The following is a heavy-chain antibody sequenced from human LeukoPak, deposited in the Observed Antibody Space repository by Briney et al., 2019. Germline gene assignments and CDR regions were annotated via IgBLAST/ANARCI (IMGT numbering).Heavy chain of an antibody. J-gene: IGHJ4*02. CDR3: ARVVSTVTTYYFDY. Sequence: PSETLSLTCTVSGGSISSYYWSWIRQPPGKGLEWIGYIYYSGSTNYNPSLKSRVTISVDTSKNQFYLKLSAVTAADTAVYYCARVVSTVTTYYFDYGGQGTLVTVSS. V-gene: IGHV4-59*01. D-gene: IGHD4-17*01. CDR1: GGSISSYY. CDR2: IYYSGST.